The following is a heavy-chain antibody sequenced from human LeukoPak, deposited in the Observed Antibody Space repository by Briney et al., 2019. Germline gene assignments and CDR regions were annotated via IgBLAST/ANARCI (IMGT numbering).Heavy chain of an antibody. Sequence: SGPTLTKPTQTPTLTCTFSGFSLRTSGVGVGWIRQPPGKALEWLSLIYWDDDKRYSPSLKSRLAITKDTSKNQVVPTMTNMDPVDTATYYCAHRGRTSGYFRVFDYWGQGTRVSVPS. D-gene: IGHD3-22*01. CDR2: IYWDDDK. J-gene: IGHJ4*02. V-gene: IGHV2-5*02. CDR3: AHRGRTSGYFRVFDY. CDR1: GFSLRTSGVG.